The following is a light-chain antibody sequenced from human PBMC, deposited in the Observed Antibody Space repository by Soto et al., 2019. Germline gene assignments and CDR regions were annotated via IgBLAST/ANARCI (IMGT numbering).Light chain of an antibody. J-gene: IGKJ3*01. CDR1: QSVSSN. V-gene: IGKV3-15*01. CDR3: QQYNNWPFT. Sequence: EIVMTQSPATLSVSPGERATLSCRASQSVSSNLAWYQQKPGQAPRLLIYGASTRATGIPARFSGSGSGTEFTLTICSLQSGDFAVYYCQQYNNWPFTFGPGTKVDIK. CDR2: GAS.